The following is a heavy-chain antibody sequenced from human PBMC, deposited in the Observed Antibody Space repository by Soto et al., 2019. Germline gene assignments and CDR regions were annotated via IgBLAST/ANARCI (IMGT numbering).Heavy chain of an antibody. CDR1: GGTFGSYA. Sequence: QVQLVQSGAEVKKPGSSVKVSCTASGGTFGSYAFSWVRQAPGQGLEWMGGIIPASGAAHYAQKFQGRVTITADESTSTADMELSSLSSQDTAVYYCATALGCRSTSCTLDYWGQGTRVIVSS. J-gene: IGHJ4*02. CDR3: ATALGCRSTSCTLDY. CDR2: IIPASGAA. D-gene: IGHD2-2*01. V-gene: IGHV1-69*01.